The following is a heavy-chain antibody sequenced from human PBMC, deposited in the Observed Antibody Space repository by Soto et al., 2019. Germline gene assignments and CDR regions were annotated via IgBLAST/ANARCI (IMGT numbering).Heavy chain of an antibody. J-gene: IGHJ6*03. CDR2: INPSGGST. D-gene: IGHD6-6*01. CDR1: GYTFTSYY. CDR3: ARDGGALIEDSSSSNYYYYMDV. V-gene: IGHV1-46*03. Sequence: ASVKVSCKASGYTFTSYYMHWVRQAPGQGLEWMGIINPSGGSTSYAQKFQGRVTMTRDTSTSTVYMELSSLRSEDTAVYYCARDGGALIEDSSSSNYYYYMDVWGKGTTVTVSS.